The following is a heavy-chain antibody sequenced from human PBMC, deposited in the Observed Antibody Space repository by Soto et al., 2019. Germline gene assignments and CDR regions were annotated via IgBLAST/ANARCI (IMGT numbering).Heavy chain of an antibody. V-gene: IGHV4-59*01. CDR1: GDSISTFY. CDR2: VYYTGST. CDR3: ARGRTVRNYADDSSDYFYLFDY. J-gene: IGHJ4*02. Sequence: SETLSLTCTVSGDSISTFYWGWVRQSPGKELEWIGYVYYTGSTNYNPSLKSRATISVDRSKNQFSLKLTSANAADTAVYYCARGRTVRNYADDSSDYFYLFDYWGQGTQVTVSS. D-gene: IGHD3-22*01.